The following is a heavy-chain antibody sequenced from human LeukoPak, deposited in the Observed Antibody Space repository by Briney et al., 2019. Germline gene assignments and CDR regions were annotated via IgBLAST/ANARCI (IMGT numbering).Heavy chain of an antibody. Sequence: SETLSLTCAVSGGSISSGGYSWSWIRQPPGKGLEWIGYIYYSGSTYYNPSLKSRVTISVDTSKNQFSLKLSPVTAADTAVYYCARDPGAAAGYDYWGQGTLVTVSS. V-gene: IGHV4-30-4*07. CDR3: ARDPGAAAGYDY. CDR1: GGSISSGGYS. J-gene: IGHJ4*02. D-gene: IGHD6-13*01. CDR2: IYYSGST.